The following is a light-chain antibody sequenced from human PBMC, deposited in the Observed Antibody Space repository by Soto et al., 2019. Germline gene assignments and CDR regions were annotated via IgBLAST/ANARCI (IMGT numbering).Light chain of an antibody. CDR3: QTWDTGTQVV. V-gene: IGLV4-69*01. CDR1: RGHSNYA. Sequence: QLVLSQSPSASASLGASVKVTCTLSRGHSNYAIAWHQQQPETGPRFLMKLNSDGSHTKGDGIPDRFSGSISGAERYLTISSLQSEDEADYYCQTWDTGTQVVFGGGTKLTVL. J-gene: IGLJ2*01. CDR2: LNSDGSH.